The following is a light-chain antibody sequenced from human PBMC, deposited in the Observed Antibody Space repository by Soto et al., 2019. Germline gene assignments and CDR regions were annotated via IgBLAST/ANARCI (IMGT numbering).Light chain of an antibody. V-gene: IGLV1-36*01. CDR3: AAWDDSLNGYV. Sequence: QSELTQPPSVSEAPRQKVTISCSGSSSNIGNNAVNWYQQLPGRAPKLLIYYDDLLPSGVSDRFSGSKSGTSASLAISGLQSEDEADYYCAAWDDSLNGYVFGTGP. J-gene: IGLJ1*01. CDR1: SSNIGNNA. CDR2: YDD.